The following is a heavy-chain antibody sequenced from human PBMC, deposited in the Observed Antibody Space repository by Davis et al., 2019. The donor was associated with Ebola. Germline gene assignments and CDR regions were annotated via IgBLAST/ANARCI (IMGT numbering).Heavy chain of an antibody. CDR2: ISSSSSYT. J-gene: IGHJ4*02. CDR1: GFTFSSYG. V-gene: IGHV3-21*05. CDR3: ARVRPAAIGRYFDY. D-gene: IGHD2-2*01. Sequence: GGSLRLSCAASGFTFSSYGMHWVRQAPGKGLEWVSYISSSSSYTNYADSVKGRFTISRDNAKNSLYLQMNSLRAEDTAVYYCARVRPAAIGRYFDYWGQGTLVTVSS.